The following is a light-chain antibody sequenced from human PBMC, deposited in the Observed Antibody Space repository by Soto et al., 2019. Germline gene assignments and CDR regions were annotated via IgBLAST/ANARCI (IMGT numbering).Light chain of an antibody. CDR1: QPVTND. V-gene: IGKV1-39*01. CDR3: QQSYIAPWT. Sequence: DIQMTQSPSSLSASVGDRVTITCRASQPVTNDLSWYQQKPGKAPTLLIYAASRLQSGVPSRFSAGGSGTEFTLSINSLLPEDFATYYCQQSYIAPWTIGQGTKVDIK. CDR2: AAS. J-gene: IGKJ1*01.